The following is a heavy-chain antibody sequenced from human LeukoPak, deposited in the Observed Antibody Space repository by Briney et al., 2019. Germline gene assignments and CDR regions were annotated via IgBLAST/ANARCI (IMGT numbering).Heavy chain of an antibody. CDR3: ARAKFGFPYGSGSYYFDY. V-gene: IGHV1-2*04. Sequence: ASVKVSCKASGYTFTGYYMHWVRQAPGQGLEWMGWINPNSGGTNYAQKFQGWVTMTRDTSISTAYMELSRLRSDDTAVYYCARAKFGFPYGSGSYYFDYWGQGPLVTVSS. CDR2: INPNSGGT. CDR1: GYTFTGYY. D-gene: IGHD3-10*01. J-gene: IGHJ4*02.